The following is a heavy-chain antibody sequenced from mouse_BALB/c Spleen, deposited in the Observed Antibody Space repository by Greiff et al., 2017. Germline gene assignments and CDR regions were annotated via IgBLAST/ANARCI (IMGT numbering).Heavy chain of an antibody. Sequence: SGAELARPGASVKLSCKASGYTFTDYYINWVKQRTGQGLEWIGEIYPGSGNTYYNEKFKGKATLTADKSSSTAYMQLSSLTSEDSAVYFCAREGSAYWGQGTLVTVSA. CDR3: AREGSAY. CDR2: IYPGSGNT. J-gene: IGHJ3*01. CDR1: GYTFTDYY. V-gene: IGHV1-77*01. D-gene: IGHD1-1*01.